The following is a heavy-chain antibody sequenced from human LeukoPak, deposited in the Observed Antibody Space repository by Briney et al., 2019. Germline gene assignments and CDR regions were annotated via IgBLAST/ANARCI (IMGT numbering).Heavy chain of an antibody. CDR1: GFTFSSYA. V-gene: IGHV3-74*01. CDR3: ARDLNWNSFLDAFDT. J-gene: IGHJ3*02. Sequence: PGGSLRLSCAASGFTFSSYAMHWVRQAPGKGLVWVSRINTDGSSTSYADSVKGRFTISRDNAKNTLYLQMNSLRAEDTAVYYCARDLNWNSFLDAFDTWGQGTMVTVSS. CDR2: INTDGSST. D-gene: IGHD1-1*01.